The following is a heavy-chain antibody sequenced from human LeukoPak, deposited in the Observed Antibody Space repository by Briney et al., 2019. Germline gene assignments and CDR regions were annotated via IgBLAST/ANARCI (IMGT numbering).Heavy chain of an antibody. J-gene: IGHJ6*02. CDR3: ARNQQLGGHSYYYYGMDV. D-gene: IGHD3-16*01. Sequence: GGSLRLSCAASGFTFSSYGMHWVRQAPGKGLEWVAVISYDGSNRYYADSVKGRFTISRDNSKNTLYLQMNSLRADDTAIYYCARNQQLGGHSYYYYGMDVWGQGTTVTVSS. CDR2: ISYDGSNR. V-gene: IGHV3-30*03. CDR1: GFTFSSYG.